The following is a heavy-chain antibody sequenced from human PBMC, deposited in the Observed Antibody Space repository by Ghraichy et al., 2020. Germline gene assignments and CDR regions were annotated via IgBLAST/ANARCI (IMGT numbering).Heavy chain of an antibody. Sequence: SETLSLTCTVSGGSISSYYWSWIRQPPGKGLEWIGYIYYSGSTNYNPSLKSRVTISVDTSKNQFSLKLSSVTAAETAVYYCARDRAIDDFWSGYAYGMDVWGQGTTVTVSS. D-gene: IGHD3-3*01. V-gene: IGHV4-59*01. CDR3: ARDRAIDDFWSGYAYGMDV. J-gene: IGHJ6*02. CDR1: GGSISSYY. CDR2: IYYSGST.